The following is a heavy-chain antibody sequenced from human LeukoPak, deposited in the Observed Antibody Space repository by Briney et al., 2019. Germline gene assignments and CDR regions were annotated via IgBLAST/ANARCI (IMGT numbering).Heavy chain of an antibody. V-gene: IGHV4-39*07. CDR1: GGSISSSSDY. CDR2: IYYSGST. J-gene: IGHJ6*03. D-gene: IGHD2-2*01. Sequence: KPSETLSLTCTVSGGSISSSSDYWGWIRQPPGKGLEWVGSIYYSGSTNYNPSLKSRVTISVDTSKNQFSLKLSSVTAADTAVYYCARGYRYQLPLWRIYYMDVWGKGTTVTVSS. CDR3: ARGYRYQLPLWRIYYMDV.